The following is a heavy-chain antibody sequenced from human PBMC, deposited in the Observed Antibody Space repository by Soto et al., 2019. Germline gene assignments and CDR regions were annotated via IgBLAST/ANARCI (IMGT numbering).Heavy chain of an antibody. CDR1: GGSISSYY. CDR3: ERLGAYGDYMVLVDY. J-gene: IGHJ4*02. V-gene: IGHV4-59*08. Sequence: QVQLQESGPGLVKPSETLSLTCTVSGGSISSYYWGWIRQPPGKGLEWIGYIYYSGSTTYNPSLKGRVIIAVDKAKNQFSLKLSSVTAADTAMYYCERLGAYGDYMVLVDYWGQGTLVTVSS. CDR2: IYYSGST. D-gene: IGHD4-17*01.